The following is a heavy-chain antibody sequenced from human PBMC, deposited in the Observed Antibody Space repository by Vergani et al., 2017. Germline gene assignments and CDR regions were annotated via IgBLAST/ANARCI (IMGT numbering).Heavy chain of an antibody. J-gene: IGHJ4*02. V-gene: IGHV3-30*02. CDR2: IGYDGRIK. Sequence: QVQLVETGGGVVQPGGSLRLYCATSGFSFNTYGAHWVRQAPGKGLEWVAFIGYDGRIKYNVDSVKGRFTISRDTSKKTLSLQMRSLRAEDTAVYYCATLGGTMALWGQGTLVTVSS. D-gene: IGHD3-10*01. CDR1: GFSFNTYG. CDR3: ATLGGTMAL.